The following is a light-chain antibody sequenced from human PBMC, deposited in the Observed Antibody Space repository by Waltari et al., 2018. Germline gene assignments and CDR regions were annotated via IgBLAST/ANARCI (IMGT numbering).Light chain of an antibody. CDR1: QSLLHGDGRNF. V-gene: IGKV2-28*01. Sequence: DIVMTQSPLSLPVTPGEPASISCRSSQSLLHGDGRNFWDWYLQKPGQSPQLLIYMGSNRAAGVPDMFSGSGSGTYFTLKISRVEAEDVGVYYCMQARQPPYTFGGGTKVEIK. J-gene: IGKJ4*01. CDR3: MQARQPPYT. CDR2: MGS.